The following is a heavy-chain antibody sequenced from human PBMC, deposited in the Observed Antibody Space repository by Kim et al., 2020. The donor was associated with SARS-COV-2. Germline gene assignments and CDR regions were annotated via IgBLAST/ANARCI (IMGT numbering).Heavy chain of an antibody. CDR3: ARMIAAAAAPDAIKPPPYYFDY. J-gene: IGHJ4*02. V-gene: IGHV4-39*07. D-gene: IGHD6-13*01. Sequence: SETLSLTCTVSGGSISSSSYYWGWIRQPPGKGLEWIGSIYYSGSTYYNPSLKSRVTISVDTSKNQFSLKLSSVTAADTAVYYCARMIAAAAAPDAIKPPPYYFDYWGQGTLVTVSS. CDR2: IYYSGST. CDR1: GGSISSSSYY.